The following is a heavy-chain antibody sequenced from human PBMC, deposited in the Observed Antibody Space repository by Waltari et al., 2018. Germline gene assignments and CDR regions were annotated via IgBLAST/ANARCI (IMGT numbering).Heavy chain of an antibody. CDR2: INHSGST. J-gene: IGHJ4*02. D-gene: IGHD6-19*01. CDR1: GGSFSGSY. Sequence: QVQLQQWGAGLLKPSETLSLTCAVYGGSFSGSYWSWLRQPPGKGLEWIGEINHSGSTNYNPSLKSRVTISVDTSKNQFSLKLSSVTAADTAVYYCARGVAGPPKVDYWGQGTLVTVSS. V-gene: IGHV4-34*01. CDR3: ARGVAGPPKVDY.